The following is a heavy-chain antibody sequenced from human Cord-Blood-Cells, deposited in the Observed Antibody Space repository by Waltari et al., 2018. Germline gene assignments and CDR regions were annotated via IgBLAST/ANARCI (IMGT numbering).Heavy chain of an antibody. V-gene: IGHV3-23*01. Sequence: EVQLLESGGGLVQPGGSLRLSCAASGFTFSSYAMSWVRQAPGKGLEWVSAISGSGGSTYYADSVKGRFTISRDNSKNTLYLQMNSLRAEDTAVYYCAKDALIIAAAGPYLDYWGQGTLVTVSS. CDR3: AKDALIIAAAGPYLDY. J-gene: IGHJ4*02. CDR2: ISGSGGST. D-gene: IGHD6-13*01. CDR1: GFTFSSYA.